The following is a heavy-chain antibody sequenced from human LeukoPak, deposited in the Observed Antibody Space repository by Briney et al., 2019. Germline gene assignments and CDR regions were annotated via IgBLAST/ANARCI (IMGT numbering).Heavy chain of an antibody. J-gene: IGHJ6*03. CDR1: GGSISNYY. CDR2: MYYSGST. Sequence: SETLSLTCTVSGGSISNYYWTWIRQPPGKGLERIAYMYYSGSTNYNPSLKSRVTISVDTSKNQFSLKLSSVTVADTAVYYCARIKGLHSSPTHYYYMDVWGKGTTVTVSS. V-gene: IGHV4-59*01. D-gene: IGHD6-13*01. CDR3: ARIKGLHSSPTHYYYMDV.